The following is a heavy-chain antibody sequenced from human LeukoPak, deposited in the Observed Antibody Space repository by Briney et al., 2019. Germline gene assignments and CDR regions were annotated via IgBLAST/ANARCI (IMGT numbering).Heavy chain of an antibody. J-gene: IGHJ6*04. D-gene: IGHD3-10*02. CDR1: GFSLSSYA. CDR3: AELGITMIGGV. CDR2: ISSSGSTI. V-gene: IGHV3-48*03. Sequence: GGSLRLSCTVSGFSLSSYAMSWVRQAPGKGLEWVSYISSSGSTIYYADSVKGRFTISRDNAKNSLYLQMNSLRAEDTAVYYCAELGITMIGGVWGKGTTVTISS.